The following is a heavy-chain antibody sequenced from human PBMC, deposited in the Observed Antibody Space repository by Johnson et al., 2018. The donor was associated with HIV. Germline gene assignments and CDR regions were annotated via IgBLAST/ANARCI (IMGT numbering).Heavy chain of an antibody. CDR1: GFTFNNAW. J-gene: IGHJ3*02. D-gene: IGHD5-24*01. CDR3: AKPLEMATISDAFDI. CDR2: IKSKTDGGTT. V-gene: IGHV3-15*01. Sequence: VQLVESGGGLVKPGGSLRVSCAASGFTFNNAWMSWVRQAPGKGLEWIGRIKSKTDGGTTDYAAPVKGRFTISRDDSKNTLYLQMNSLKTEDTAVYYCAKPLEMATISDAFDIWGQGTMVTVSS.